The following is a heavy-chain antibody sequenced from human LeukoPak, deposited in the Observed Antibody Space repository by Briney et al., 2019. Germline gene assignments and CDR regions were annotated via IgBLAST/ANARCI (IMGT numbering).Heavy chain of an antibody. Sequence: PGGSLRLSCAASGFTFSSHEMNWVRQAPGKGLEWVSYISDSGSPICYADSVKGRFTVSRDNAKNSLYLQMNSLRAEDTALYYCARQTLGATGYSAFDFWGQGTLVTVSS. D-gene: IGHD3-9*01. CDR2: ISDSGSPI. V-gene: IGHV3-48*03. CDR3: ARQTLGATGYSAFDF. CDR1: GFTFSSHE. J-gene: IGHJ3*01.